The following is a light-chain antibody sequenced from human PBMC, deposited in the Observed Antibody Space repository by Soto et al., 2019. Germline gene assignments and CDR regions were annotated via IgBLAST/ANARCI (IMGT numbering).Light chain of an antibody. V-gene: IGKV1-5*03. J-gene: IGKJ1*01. CDR3: EQYNSYWR. CDR1: QSISSW. Sequence: DIQMTHSPSTLSASVGDRVTITCRASQSISSWLAWYQQKPGKAPKLLIYKASSLESGVPSRFSGSGSGTEFTLTISSLQPDDFATYYCEQYNSYWRFGQGTKV. CDR2: KAS.